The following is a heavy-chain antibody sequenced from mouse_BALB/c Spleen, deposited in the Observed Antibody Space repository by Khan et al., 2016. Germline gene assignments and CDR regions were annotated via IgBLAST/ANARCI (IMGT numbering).Heavy chain of an antibody. Sequence: EVELVESGGGLVQPGGSLKLSCAASGFTFSSYTMSWVRQTPEKRLEWVAYISNGGGSTYYPDTVKGRFTISRDNAKNTLYLQMSSLKSEDTAMYYCARHYYGNWYFDVWGGGTTVTVSS. D-gene: IGHD1-1*01. CDR1: GFTFSSYT. V-gene: IGHV5-12-2*01. CDR3: ARHYYGNWYFDV. CDR2: ISNGGGST. J-gene: IGHJ1*01.